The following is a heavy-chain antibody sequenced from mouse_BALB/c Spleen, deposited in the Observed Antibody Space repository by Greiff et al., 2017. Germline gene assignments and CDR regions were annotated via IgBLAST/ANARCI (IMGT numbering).Heavy chain of an antibody. CDR1: GYTFTSYW. J-gene: IGHJ2*01. CDR2: IYPGDGST. D-gene: IGHD2-10*02. V-gene: IGHV1S56*01. Sequence: QVQLQQPGSELVRPGASVKLSCKASGYTFTSYWMHWVKQRPGQGLEWIGWIYPGDGSTKYNEKFKGKATLTADKSSSTAYMQLSSLTSENSAVYFCARGEYGNYYFDYWGQGTTLTVSS. CDR3: ARGEYGNYYFDY.